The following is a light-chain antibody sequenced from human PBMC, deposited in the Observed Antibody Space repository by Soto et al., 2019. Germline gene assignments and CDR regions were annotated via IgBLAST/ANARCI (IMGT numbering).Light chain of an antibody. Sequence: QSVLTQPPSASGSPGQSVTISCTGTASDVGGYNFVSWYQQHPGKAPKLMIYDVSQRSSGVPDRFSGSKSGNTASLTVSGLQAEDEADYYCISYTVYNTYVFGTGTKLTVL. V-gene: IGLV2-8*01. CDR2: DVS. CDR3: ISYTVYNTYV. CDR1: ASDVGGYNF. J-gene: IGLJ1*01.